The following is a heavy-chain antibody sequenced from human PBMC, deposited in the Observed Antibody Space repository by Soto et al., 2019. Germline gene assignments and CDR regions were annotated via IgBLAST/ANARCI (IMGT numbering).Heavy chain of an antibody. V-gene: IGHV4-4*07. CDR1: GSSISGFY. Sequence: KTXETLSLTCTVSGSSISGFYWSWIRKSAGKGLDWIGRIYATGTTDYNPSPKSRVMMSVDTSKKQFSLKLRSVTAADTAVYYCVRDGTKTLRDWFDPWGQGNSVTVSS. CDR3: VRDGTKTLRDWFDP. CDR2: IYATGTT. D-gene: IGHD1-1*01. J-gene: IGHJ5*02.